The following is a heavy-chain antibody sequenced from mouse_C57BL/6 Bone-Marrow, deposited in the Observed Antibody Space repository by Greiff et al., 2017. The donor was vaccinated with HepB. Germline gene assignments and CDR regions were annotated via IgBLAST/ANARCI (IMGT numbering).Heavy chain of an antibody. J-gene: IGHJ4*01. CDR3: VRDDSNDVMDY. V-gene: IGHV10-3*01. Sequence: GGGLVQPKGSLKLSCAASGFTFNTYAMHWVRQAPGKGLEWVARIRSKSSNYAKYYADSVKDRFTISRDDSQNMLYLQMNNLKTEDTYMYYCVRDDSNDVMDYWGQGTSVTVSS. CDR1: GFTFNTYA. CDR2: IRSKSSNYAK. D-gene: IGHD2-12*01.